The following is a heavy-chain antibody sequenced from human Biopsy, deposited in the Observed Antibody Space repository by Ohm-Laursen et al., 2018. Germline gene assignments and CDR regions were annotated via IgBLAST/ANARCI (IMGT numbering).Heavy chain of an antibody. V-gene: IGHV3-23*01. J-gene: IGHJ3*02. CDR1: GFSFSEYA. CDR3: ARRAI. CDR2: ISASGATP. Sequence: SLRLSCAASGFSFSEYAMSWVRQAPGQGLEWISAISASGATPYYADSVRGRFTISRDNAKNSLFLQMNSLRAEDTAVYYCARRAIWGQGTTVTVSS.